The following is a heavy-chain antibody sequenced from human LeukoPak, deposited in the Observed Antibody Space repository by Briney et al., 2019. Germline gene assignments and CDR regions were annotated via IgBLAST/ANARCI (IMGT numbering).Heavy chain of an antibody. CDR3: AREGVGWSNWFDP. CDR2: IYYSGST. Sequence: PSETLSLTCTVSGGSISSSSYYWGWIRQPPGKGLEWIGSIYYSGSTYYNPSLKSRVTISVDTSKNQFSLKLSSVAAADTAVYYCAREGVGWSNWFDPWGQGTLVTVSS. CDR1: GGSISSSSYY. V-gene: IGHV4-39*07. D-gene: IGHD3-3*01. J-gene: IGHJ5*02.